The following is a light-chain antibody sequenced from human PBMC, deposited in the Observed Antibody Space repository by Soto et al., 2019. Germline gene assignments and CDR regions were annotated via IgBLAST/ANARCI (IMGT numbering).Light chain of an antibody. Sequence: DVVMTQSPLFLPVTLGQPASVSCRSSQSLVGSDGNTHLSWYQQRPGQSPRRLIYKVSNRDSGVPDRFSGNGSGTDFTLKISRVEAEDVGVYYCMQGTQWPRTFGQGTKVEIK. V-gene: IGKV2-30*01. CDR1: QSLVGSDGNTH. CDR3: MQGTQWPRT. CDR2: KVS. J-gene: IGKJ1*01.